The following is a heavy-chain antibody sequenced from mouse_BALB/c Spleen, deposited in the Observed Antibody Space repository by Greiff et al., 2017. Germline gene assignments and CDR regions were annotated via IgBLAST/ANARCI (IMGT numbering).Heavy chain of an antibody. J-gene: IGHJ3*01. CDR2: IWGDGST. V-gene: IGHV2-6-7*01. CDR1: GFSLTGYG. CDR3: ARDFAYYDGNQAWFAY. D-gene: IGHD1-1*02. Sequence: VQLQESGPGLVAPSQSLSITCTVSGFSLTGYGVNWVRQPPGKGLEWLGMIWGDGSTDYNSALKSRLSISKDNSKSQVFLKMNSLQTDDTARYYCARDFAYYDGNQAWFAYWGQGTLVTVSA.